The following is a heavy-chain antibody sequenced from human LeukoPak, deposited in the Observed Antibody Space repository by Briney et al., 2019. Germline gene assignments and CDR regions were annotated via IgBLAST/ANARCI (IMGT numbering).Heavy chain of an antibody. CDR3: ARDLGYDDYLDS. CDR1: GGSFSGYY. CDR2: INHSGST. D-gene: IGHD3-3*01. Sequence: SETLSLTCAVYGGSFSGYYWSWIRQPPGKGLEWIGEINHSGSTNYNPSLKSRVTISVDTSKNQFSLKLSSVTAADTAVYYCARDLGYDDYLDSWGQGTLVTVSS. V-gene: IGHV4-34*01. J-gene: IGHJ4*02.